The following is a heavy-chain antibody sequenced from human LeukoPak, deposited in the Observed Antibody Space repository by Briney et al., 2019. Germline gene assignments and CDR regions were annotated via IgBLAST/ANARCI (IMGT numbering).Heavy chain of an antibody. CDR1: GFTFSSYG. V-gene: IGHV3-23*01. J-gene: IGHJ4*02. D-gene: IGHD6-13*01. CDR2: FSGSGGST. CDR3: ANFDSSSPN. Sequence: GGSLRLSCAASGFTFSSYGMSWVRQAPGKGLEWVSSFSGSGGSTYYADSVKGRFTISRDNSKNTLYLQMNSLRAEDTAVYYCANFDSSSPNWGQGTLVTVSS.